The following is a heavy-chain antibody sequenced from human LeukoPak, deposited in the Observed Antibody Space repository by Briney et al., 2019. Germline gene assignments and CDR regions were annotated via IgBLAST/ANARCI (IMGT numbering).Heavy chain of an antibody. D-gene: IGHD3-22*01. V-gene: IGHV4-39*01. CDR1: GGSISSRSFY. J-gene: IGHJ4*02. CDR2: VYQTGNT. Sequence: PSETLSLTCTVSGGSISSRSFYWGWIRQSPGKGLEWIGSVYQTGNTFSHRSLQSRVTISVDTSKNQFSLKLSSVTAADTAVYYCARHPGFYYDSTSAFDYWGQGTLVTVSS. CDR3: ARHPGFYYDSTSAFDY.